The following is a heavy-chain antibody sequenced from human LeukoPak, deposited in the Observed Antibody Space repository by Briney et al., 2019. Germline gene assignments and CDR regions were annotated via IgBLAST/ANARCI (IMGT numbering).Heavy chain of an antibody. CDR2: IIPIFGTA. CDR3: ARIYCGGDCYGEDAFDI. Sequence: GASVKVSCKASGGTFSSYAISWVRQAPGQGLEWMGGIIPIFGTANYVQKFQGRVTITTDESTSTAYMELSSLRSEDTAVYYCARIYCGGDCYGEDAFDIWGQGTMVTVSS. CDR1: GGTFSSYA. V-gene: IGHV1-69*05. J-gene: IGHJ3*02. D-gene: IGHD2-21*02.